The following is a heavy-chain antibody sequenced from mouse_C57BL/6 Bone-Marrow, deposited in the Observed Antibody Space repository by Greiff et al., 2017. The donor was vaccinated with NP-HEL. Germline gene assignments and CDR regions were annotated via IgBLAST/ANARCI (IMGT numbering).Heavy chain of an antibody. J-gene: IGHJ3*01. V-gene: IGHV2-2*01. D-gene: IGHD2-4*01. Sequence: QVQLKESGPGLVQPSQSLSITCTVSGFSLTSYGVHWVRQSPGKGLEWLGVIWSGGSTDYNAAFISRLSISKDNSKSQVFFKMNSLLADDTAIYYCARKRGNDYDWFAYWGQGTLVTVSA. CDR1: GFSLTSYG. CDR2: IWSGGST. CDR3: ARKRGNDYDWFAY.